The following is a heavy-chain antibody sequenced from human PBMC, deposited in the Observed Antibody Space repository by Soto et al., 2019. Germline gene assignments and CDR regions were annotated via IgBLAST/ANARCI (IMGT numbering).Heavy chain of an antibody. Sequence: QVQLVQSGAEVKKPGSSVKVSCKASGDTFSGYSISWVRQAPGQGLEWMGGIIPLFGTTNYAQRFQGRVTVTADKSPSTAYMELSSLKSEGTAIYYCARDLGSGFDPGDYWGQGTLVTVSS. D-gene: IGHD5-12*01. CDR3: ARDLGSGFDPGDY. CDR2: IIPLFGTT. CDR1: GDTFSGYS. V-gene: IGHV1-69*14. J-gene: IGHJ4*02.